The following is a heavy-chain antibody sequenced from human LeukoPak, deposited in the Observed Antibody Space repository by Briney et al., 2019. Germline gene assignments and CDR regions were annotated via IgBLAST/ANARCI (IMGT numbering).Heavy chain of an antibody. Sequence: GRSLRLSCAASGFSLSSYAMHWVRQAPGKGVEWVAIISYDGTKEYYGDSVKGRFTISRDNSKNTLYLQMNSLRAEDTAVYYCARGGHIVVVTSYVLAEYFQHWGQGTLVTVSS. J-gene: IGHJ1*01. D-gene: IGHD2-21*02. V-gene: IGHV3-30*04. CDR1: GFSLSSYA. CDR2: ISYDGTKE. CDR3: ARGGHIVVVTSYVLAEYFQH.